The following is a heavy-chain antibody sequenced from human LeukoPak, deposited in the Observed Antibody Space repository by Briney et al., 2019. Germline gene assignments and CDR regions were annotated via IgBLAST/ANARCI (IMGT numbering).Heavy chain of an antibody. D-gene: IGHD5-18*01. CDR2: IKQDGSEK. Sequence: GGSLRLSCAASGFTSSSYWMSWVRQAPGKGLEWVANIKQDGSEKYYVDSVKGRFTISRDNAKNSLYLQMNSLRAEDTAVYYCARGGYSRASYWGQGTLVTVSS. CDR3: ARGGYSRASY. J-gene: IGHJ4*02. V-gene: IGHV3-7*04. CDR1: GFTSSSYW.